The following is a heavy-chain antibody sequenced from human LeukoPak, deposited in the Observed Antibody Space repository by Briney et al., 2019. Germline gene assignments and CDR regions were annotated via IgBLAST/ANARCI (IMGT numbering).Heavy chain of an antibody. V-gene: IGHV5-51*01. Sequence: GAALTLSFKGSGYSFTSYWIGWVRQMPGKGGEWMGIIYPGDSDNRYNPSFQGEVTISAHKSITTAYLQWSSLKASDTAMYYCARHVRGEGWFDPWGQGTLVTVSS. CDR3: ARHVRGEGWFDP. CDR1: GYSFTSYW. D-gene: IGHD3-16*01. CDR2: IYPGDSDN. J-gene: IGHJ5*02.